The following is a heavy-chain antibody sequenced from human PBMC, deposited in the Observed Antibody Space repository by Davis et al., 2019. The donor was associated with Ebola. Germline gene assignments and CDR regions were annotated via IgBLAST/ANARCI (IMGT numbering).Heavy chain of an antibody. V-gene: IGHV4-59*01. CDR3: ARSYDFWSGYPLQS. CDR1: GASITTYF. Sequence: GSLRLSCTVSGASITTYFWNWVRQPPGKALEWLGYISYNGVTRYNPSLKSRLTISTDTSKTQFSLCLNSVTAADTAVYYCARSYDFWSGYPLQSWGQGTLVTVSS. CDR2: ISYNGVT. D-gene: IGHD3/OR15-3a*01. J-gene: IGHJ5*02.